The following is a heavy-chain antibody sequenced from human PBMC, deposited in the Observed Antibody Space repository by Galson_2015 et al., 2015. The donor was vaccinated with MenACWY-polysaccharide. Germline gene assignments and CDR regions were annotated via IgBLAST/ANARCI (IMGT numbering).Heavy chain of an antibody. Sequence: SLRLSCAASGFSFRHYGLHWVRQAPGKGLEWVAVTSYDETNKSYAESVKGRFTISRDNSKNTLFLQMNSLRAEDTALYYCARDGDNDLPLDYWGQGTLVTVSS. J-gene: IGHJ4*02. CDR1: GFSFRHYG. V-gene: IGHV3-30-3*01. CDR2: TSYDETNK. D-gene: IGHD2-21*01. CDR3: ARDGDNDLPLDY.